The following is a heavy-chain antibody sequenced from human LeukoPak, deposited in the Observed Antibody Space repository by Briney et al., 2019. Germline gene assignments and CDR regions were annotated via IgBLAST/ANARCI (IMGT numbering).Heavy chain of an antibody. J-gene: IGHJ3*02. CDR2: IKQDGSEK. CDR1: GFTFSSYW. D-gene: IGHD1-26*01. CDR3: ARDGVEWELPDDAFDI. Sequence: GGSLRLSCAASGFTFSSYWMSWVRQAPGKGLEWVANIKQDGSEKYYVDSVKGRFTISRDNAKNSLYLQMNSLRAEDTAVYYCARDGVEWELPDDAFDIWGQGTMATVSS. V-gene: IGHV3-7*01.